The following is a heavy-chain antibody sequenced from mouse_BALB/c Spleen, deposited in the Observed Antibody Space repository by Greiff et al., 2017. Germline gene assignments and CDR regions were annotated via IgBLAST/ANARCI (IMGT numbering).Heavy chain of an antibody. CDR1: GFTFSSFG. J-gene: IGHJ3*01. V-gene: IGHV5-17*02. CDR3: ARSEFAY. Sequence: EVNVVESGGGLVQPGGSRKLSCAASGFTFSSFGMHWVRQAPEKGLEWVAYISSGSSTIYYADTVKGRFTISRDNPKNTLFLQMTSLRSEDTAMYYCARSEFAYWGQGTLVTVSA. CDR2: ISSGSSTI.